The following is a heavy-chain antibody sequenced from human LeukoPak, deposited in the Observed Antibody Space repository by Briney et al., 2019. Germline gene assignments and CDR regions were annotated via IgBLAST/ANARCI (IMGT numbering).Heavy chain of an antibody. J-gene: IGHJ5*02. CDR1: GYTFTSYY. Sequence: GASVKVSCKASGYTFTSYYMHWVRQAPGQGLEWMGWINPNNGGTNYAQKFQGRVTMTRDTSITTAYMELSRLRSDDTAVYYCARGLLRSQLDWFDPWGQGTLVTVSS. CDR3: ARGLLRSQLDWFDP. CDR2: INPNNGGT. V-gene: IGHV1-2*02. D-gene: IGHD6-13*01.